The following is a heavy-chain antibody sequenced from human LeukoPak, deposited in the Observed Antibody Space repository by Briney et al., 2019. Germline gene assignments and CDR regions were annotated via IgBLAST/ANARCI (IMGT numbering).Heavy chain of an antibody. V-gene: IGHV1-8*01. CDR3: AREIAARGRGGLDYYGMDV. CDR1: GYTFTSYD. J-gene: IGHJ6*02. D-gene: IGHD6-6*01. CDR2: MNPNSGNT. Sequence: ASVKVSCKASGYTFTSYDINWVRQATGQGLEWMGWMNPNSGNTGYAQKPQGRVTMTRNTSISTAYMELSSLRSEDTAVYYCAREIAARGRGGLDYYGMDVWGQGTTVTVSS.